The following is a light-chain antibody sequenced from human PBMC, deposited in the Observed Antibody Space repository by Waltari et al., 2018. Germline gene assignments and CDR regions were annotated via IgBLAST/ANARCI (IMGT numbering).Light chain of an antibody. CDR2: DAS. V-gene: IGKV3-11*01. CDR1: HSVGTY. J-gene: IGKJ2*01. CDR3: QQRSNWTPHT. Sequence: EIVSTQSPATLSLSPGETATLSCRASHSVGTYLAWYQQKPGQAPRLLIYDASNRATGIPARFRGSGSGTDFTLTISSLEAEDFAVYYCQQRSNWTPHTFGQGARLEIK.